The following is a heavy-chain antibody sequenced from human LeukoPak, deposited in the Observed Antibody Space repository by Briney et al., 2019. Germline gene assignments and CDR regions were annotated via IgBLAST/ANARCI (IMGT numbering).Heavy chain of an antibody. CDR2: IYSSGFT. CDR1: GDSMSGYS. J-gene: IGHJ4*02. Sequence: SETLSLTCTISGDSMSGYSWSWLRQPAGKELEWIGRIYSSGFTEYNLSLDGRVTMSIETSKNQFSLMLDSVTAPDTATYYCARVHIVTGTYFDSWGQGALVTVSS. V-gene: IGHV4-4*07. CDR3: ARVHIVTGTYFDS. D-gene: IGHD3-10*01.